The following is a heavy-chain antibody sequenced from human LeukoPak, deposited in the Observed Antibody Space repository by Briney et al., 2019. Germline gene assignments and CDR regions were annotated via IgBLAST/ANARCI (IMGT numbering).Heavy chain of an antibody. J-gene: IGHJ4*02. CDR3: AREASGWAQFDY. D-gene: IGHD6-19*01. Sequence: GGSLRLSCAASGFTFDDYGMSWVRQAPGKGLEWVSYISSSGSTIYYADSVKGRFTISRDNAKNSLYLQMNSLRAEDTAVYYCAREASGWAQFDYWGQGTLVTVSS. CDR1: GFTFDDYG. CDR2: ISSSGSTI. V-gene: IGHV3-48*03.